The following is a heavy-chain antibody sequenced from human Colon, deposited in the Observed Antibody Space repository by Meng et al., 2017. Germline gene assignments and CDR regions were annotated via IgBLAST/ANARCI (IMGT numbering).Heavy chain of an antibody. CDR2: IYSSGST. CDR1: GVSVKIGIYY. J-gene: IGHJ4*02. CDR3: AREGPIAVAGYDY. Sequence: QQPGPVLRMPSGSLSLTCNFSGVSVKIGIYYWNWIRQPPGKTLEWIGYIYSSGSTTYNPSLKSRVTISLDTPKNQFSLKLTSVTAADTAVYYCAREGPIAVAGYDYWGQGTLVTVSS. V-gene: IGHV4-61*01. D-gene: IGHD6-19*01.